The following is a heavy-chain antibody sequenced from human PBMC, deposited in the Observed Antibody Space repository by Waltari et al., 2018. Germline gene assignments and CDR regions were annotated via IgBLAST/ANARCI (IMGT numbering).Heavy chain of an antibody. V-gene: IGHV4-34*01. Sequence: QVQLQQWGAGLLKPSETLSLTCAVYGGSFSGYYWSWIRQPPGKGLEWIGEINHSGSTNYNPSLKSRVTISVDTSKNQFSLKLSSVTAADTAVYYCARGRAARPRYYYYYYMDVWGKGTTVTISS. D-gene: IGHD6-6*01. CDR3: ARGRAARPRYYYYYYMDV. CDR2: INHSGST. CDR1: GGSFSGYY. J-gene: IGHJ6*03.